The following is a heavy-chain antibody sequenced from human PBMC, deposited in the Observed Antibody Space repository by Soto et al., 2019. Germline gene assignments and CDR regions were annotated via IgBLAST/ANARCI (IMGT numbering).Heavy chain of an antibody. J-gene: IGHJ4*02. D-gene: IGHD3-16*02. CDR3: ARHAENVYDYVWGSYRSTHFDY. Sequence: PGESVKISCXGSGYSFTSYWISWVRQMPGKGLEWMGRIDPSDSYTNYSPSFQGHVTISADKSISTAYLQWSSLKASDTAMYYCARHAENVYDYVWGSYRSTHFDYWGQGTLVTVSS. CDR2: IDPSDSYT. V-gene: IGHV5-10-1*01. CDR1: GYSFTSYW.